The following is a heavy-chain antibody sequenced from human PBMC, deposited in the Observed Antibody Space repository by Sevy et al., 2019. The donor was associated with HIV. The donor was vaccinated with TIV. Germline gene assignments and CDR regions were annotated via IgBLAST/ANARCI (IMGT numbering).Heavy chain of an antibody. CDR2: IQSKTDGGTT. D-gene: IGHD3-9*01. V-gene: IGHV3-15*01. Sequence: GGSLRLSCAASGFTFSSAWMSWVRQAPGKGLEWVGRIQSKTDGGTTDYAASVKGRFTISRDDSVNTLYLQMNSLTTDDTAMYYCTTATSTGYFDSVFAFDYWGQGTLVTVSS. J-gene: IGHJ4*02. CDR1: GFTFSSAW. CDR3: TTATSTGYFDSVFAFDY.